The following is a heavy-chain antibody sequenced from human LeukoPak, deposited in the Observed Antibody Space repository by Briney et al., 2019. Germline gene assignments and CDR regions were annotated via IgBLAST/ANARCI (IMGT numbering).Heavy chain of an antibody. J-gene: IGHJ4*02. CDR1: GYSFSSYW. CDR3: AXLIXXSGSFYXDX. D-gene: IGHD3-10*01. CDR2: IYPGDSDT. Sequence: PGESLKISCTGSGYSFSSYWIGWVRHMPGKGLEWMGIIYPGDSDTRYGPPFRGQVTVSADRSTSTAYLQWSSLKASDTAMYYXAXLIXXSGSFYXDXWGQGXXXXVS. V-gene: IGHV5-51*01.